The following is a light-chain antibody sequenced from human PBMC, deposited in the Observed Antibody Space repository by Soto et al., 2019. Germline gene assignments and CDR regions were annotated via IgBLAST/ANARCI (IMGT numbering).Light chain of an antibody. CDR1: QSVLYSSNNKNY. V-gene: IGKV4-1*01. Sequence: DIVMTHPPDSLAVSLGERATINCRSSQSVLYSSNNKNYLAWYQQKPGQPPKLLFYWASTRESGVPDRFSGRGSGTDFTLTISSLQAEDVAVYYCQQYYRTPLTFGGGTKVDIK. CDR2: WAS. CDR3: QQYYRTPLT. J-gene: IGKJ4*01.